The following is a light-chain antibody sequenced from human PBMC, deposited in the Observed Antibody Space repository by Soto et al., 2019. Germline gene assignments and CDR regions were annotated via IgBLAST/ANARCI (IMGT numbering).Light chain of an antibody. CDR2: GAS. J-gene: IGKJ1*01. Sequence: EIVMTQSPATLSVSPGARATLSCRASQSVSSNLAWYQQKPGQAPRLLIYGASTRATGIPGRFSGSGSGTEFTLTIRSLQSEDFAVYYCQQYNNWPETFGQGTKVEIK. CDR3: QQYNNWPET. V-gene: IGKV3-15*01. CDR1: QSVSSN.